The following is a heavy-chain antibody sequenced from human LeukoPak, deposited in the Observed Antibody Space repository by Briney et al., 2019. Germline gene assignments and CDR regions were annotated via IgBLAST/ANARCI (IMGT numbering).Heavy chain of an antibody. Sequence: GGSLRLSCAASGFTFSNAWMSWVRQAPGKGLEWVANIKQDGSQKHYVDSVKGRFTISRDNSKNLLYLQMNSLGAEDTAVYYCVRGGYSSFDYWGQGTLVTVSS. CDR3: VRGGYSSFDY. CDR2: IKQDGSQK. J-gene: IGHJ4*02. CDR1: GFTFSNAW. D-gene: IGHD3-10*01. V-gene: IGHV3-7*01.